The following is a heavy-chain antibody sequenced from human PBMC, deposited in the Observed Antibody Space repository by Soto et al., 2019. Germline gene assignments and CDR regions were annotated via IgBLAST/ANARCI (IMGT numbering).Heavy chain of an antibody. CDR2: MNPNSGNT. J-gene: IGHJ5*02. CDR1: GYTFTIYD. CDR3: ARGPDYGDYVWFDP. V-gene: IGHV1-8*01. Sequence: ASVKVSCKASGYTFTIYDINCVVQSTGQGLEWMGCMNPNSGNTGYAQKFQGRVTMTRNTSISTAYMELSSLRSEDTAVYYCARGPDYGDYVWFDPWGQGTLVTVSS. D-gene: IGHD4-17*01.